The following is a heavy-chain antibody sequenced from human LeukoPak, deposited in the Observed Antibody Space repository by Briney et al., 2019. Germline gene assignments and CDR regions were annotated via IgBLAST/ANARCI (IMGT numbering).Heavy chain of an antibody. Sequence: GGSLRLSCAASGFTFSSYSMNWVRQAPGKGLEWVSVLYSGGSTYYADSVKGRFTISRDNSKNTLYLQMNSLRAEDTAVYYCARATVYWGQGTLVTVSP. D-gene: IGHD4-17*01. V-gene: IGHV3-66*01. J-gene: IGHJ4*02. CDR1: GFTFSSYS. CDR2: LYSGGST. CDR3: ARATVY.